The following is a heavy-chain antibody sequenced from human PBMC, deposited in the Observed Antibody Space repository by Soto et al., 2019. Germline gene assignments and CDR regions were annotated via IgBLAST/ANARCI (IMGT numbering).Heavy chain of an antibody. CDR1: VFTFNSYA. D-gene: IGHD2-15*01. V-gene: IGHV3-23*01. Sequence: GPLRLSCAASVFTFNSYAMNWVRQAPGKGLEWVSGISGLGDNTYYADSVKGRFTISRDNSKNTLYLQMTSLRAEDTAVYYCAKDVVVVVTASNWFDPWGQGTLVTVSS. CDR3: AKDVVVVVTASNWFDP. CDR2: ISGLGDNT. J-gene: IGHJ5*02.